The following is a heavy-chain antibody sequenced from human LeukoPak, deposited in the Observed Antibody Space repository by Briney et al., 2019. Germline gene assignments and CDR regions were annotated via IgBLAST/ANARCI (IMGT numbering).Heavy chain of an antibody. D-gene: IGHD2-15*01. Sequence: SETLSLTCTVSGGSISSGDYYWSWIRQPPGKGLEWIGYIYYSGSTYYNPSLKSRVTISVDTSKNQFSLELSSVTAADTAVYYCARGPGYCSGGSCPNWFDPWGQGTLVTVSS. CDR3: ARGPGYCSGGSCPNWFDP. V-gene: IGHV4-30-4*01. CDR1: GGSISSGDYY. J-gene: IGHJ5*02. CDR2: IYYSGST.